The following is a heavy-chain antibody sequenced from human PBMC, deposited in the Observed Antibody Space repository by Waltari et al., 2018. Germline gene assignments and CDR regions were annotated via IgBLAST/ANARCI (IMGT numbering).Heavy chain of an antibody. V-gene: IGHV3-64*01. J-gene: IGHJ4*02. Sequence: EVQMVESGGGLVQPGGSLRLSCAASGCTFSSFSMHWVRQAPGKGLEYVSAFSRDGVTTYYANSVKGRFTISRDNSKNTLYLQMGSLRAEDMAVYYCARIDGSGWYGSWGQGTLVTVS. CDR2: FSRDGVTT. D-gene: IGHD6-19*01. CDR1: GCTFSSFS. CDR3: ARIDGSGWYGS.